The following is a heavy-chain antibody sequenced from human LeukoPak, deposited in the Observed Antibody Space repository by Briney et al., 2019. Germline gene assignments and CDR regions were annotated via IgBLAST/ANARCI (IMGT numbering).Heavy chain of an antibody. CDR3: ARRDGYNRDFDY. V-gene: IGHV4-30-4*01. D-gene: IGHD5-24*01. J-gene: IGHJ4*02. CDR1: GGSISSGDYY. Sequence: KTSETLSLTCTVSGGSISSGDYYWSWIRQPPGKGLEWIGYIYYSGSTYYNPSLKSQVTISVDTSKNQFSLKLSSVTAADTAVYYCARRDGYNRDFDYWGQGTLVTVSS. CDR2: IYYSGST.